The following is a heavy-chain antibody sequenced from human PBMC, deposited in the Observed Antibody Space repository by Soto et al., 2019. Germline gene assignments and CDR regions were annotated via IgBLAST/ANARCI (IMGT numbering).Heavy chain of an antibody. Sequence: GGSLRLSCVASGFTFDDYAMHWVRQAPGKGLEWVSGISWNSGNIDYADSVKGRFTISRDNAKNSLFLQMNSLRAEDTALYYCAKGLAARPDDTFAIWGQGTMVT. J-gene: IGHJ3*02. D-gene: IGHD6-6*01. CDR3: AKGLAARPDDTFAI. CDR2: ISWNSGNI. V-gene: IGHV3-9*01. CDR1: GFTFDDYA.